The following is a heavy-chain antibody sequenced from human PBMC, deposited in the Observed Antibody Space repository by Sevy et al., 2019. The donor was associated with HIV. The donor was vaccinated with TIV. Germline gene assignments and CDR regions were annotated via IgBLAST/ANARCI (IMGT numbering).Heavy chain of an antibody. CDR2: IYYSGGT. J-gene: IGHJ4*02. D-gene: IGHD6-6*01. Sequence: SETLSLTCTVSGGSVSSGSYYWSWIRQPPGKELEGIGYIYYSGGTNYNPTLKSRVTIAVDTSKNQFSLKLSSVTVADTAVYYCARVRKAARLIDYWGQGTLVTVSS. CDR1: GGSVSSGSYY. V-gene: IGHV4-61*01. CDR3: ARVRKAARLIDY.